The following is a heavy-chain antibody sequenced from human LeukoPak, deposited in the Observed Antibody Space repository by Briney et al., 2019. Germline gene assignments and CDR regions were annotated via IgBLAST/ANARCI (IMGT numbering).Heavy chain of an antibody. CDR1: GLSISNDW. D-gene: IGHD3-10*01. CDR3: TLIQGWGSGSYYRDF. J-gene: IGHJ4*02. CDR2: VKSKSAGETT. V-gene: IGHV3-15*01. Sequence: PGGSLRLSCAASGLSISNDWMSWVRQAPGKGLEWVARVKSKSAGETTDCAAPVKGRFTISRDDSKNTLYLQMNSLKTEDTAVYYCTLIQGWGSGSYYRDFWGQGTLVTVSS.